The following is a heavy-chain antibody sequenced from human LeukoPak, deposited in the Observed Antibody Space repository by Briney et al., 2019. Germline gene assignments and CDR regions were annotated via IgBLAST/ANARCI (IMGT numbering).Heavy chain of an antibody. V-gene: IGHV1-2*02. CDR3: AKWDRGRSNAFDI. CDR2: INSDSGGT. CDR1: GYTFTGYY. Sequence: ASVKVSCKASGYTFTGYYMHWVRQAPGQGLEWMGWINSDSGGTNYAQKFQGRVTMTRDTSIRTAYMELSSLRSDDTAVYYCAKWDRGRSNAFDIWGQGTMVTVSS. J-gene: IGHJ3*02. D-gene: IGHD1-26*01.